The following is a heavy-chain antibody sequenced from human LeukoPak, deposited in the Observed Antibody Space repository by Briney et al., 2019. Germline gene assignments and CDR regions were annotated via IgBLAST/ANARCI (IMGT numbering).Heavy chain of an antibody. CDR3: ARQHDSYYYYYIDV. CDR1: GYSISNGYY. V-gene: IGHV4-38-2*01. CDR2: LYHSDSA. J-gene: IGHJ6*03. Sequence: SETLSLTCAVSGYSISNGYYWVWIRQSPGRGLEWIGSLYHSDSAYYNTSLRSRVSMSVDTSKNQFSLTLSFVTAADTAVYYCARQHDSYYYYYIDVWGSGTTVTVSS.